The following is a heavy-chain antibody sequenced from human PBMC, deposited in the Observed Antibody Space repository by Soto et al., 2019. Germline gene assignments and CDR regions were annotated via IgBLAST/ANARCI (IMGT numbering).Heavy chain of an antibody. CDR2: INHSGST. Sequence: SETLSLTCAVYGGSFSGYYWSWIRQPPGKGLEWIGEINHSGSTNYNPSLKSRVTISVDTSKNQFSLKLSSVTAADTAVYYCAYRSSYGPGPAYWGQGTLVTVSS. CDR3: AYRSSYGPGPAY. CDR1: GGSFSGYY. V-gene: IGHV4-34*01. J-gene: IGHJ4*02. D-gene: IGHD5-18*01.